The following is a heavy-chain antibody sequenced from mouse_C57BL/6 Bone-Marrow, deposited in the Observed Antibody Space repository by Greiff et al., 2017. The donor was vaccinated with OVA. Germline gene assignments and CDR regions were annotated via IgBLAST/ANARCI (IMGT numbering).Heavy chain of an antibody. CDR1: GYTFTTYP. V-gene: IGHV1-47*01. Sequence: QVHVKQSGAELVKPGASVKMSCKASGYTFTTYPIEWMKQNHGKSLEWIGNFHPYNDDTKYNEKFKGKATLTVEKSSSTVYLELSRLTSDDSAVYYCARPSGSSYWYFDVWGTGTTVTVSS. J-gene: IGHJ1*03. D-gene: IGHD1-1*01. CDR3: ARPSGSSYWYFDV. CDR2: FHPYNDDT.